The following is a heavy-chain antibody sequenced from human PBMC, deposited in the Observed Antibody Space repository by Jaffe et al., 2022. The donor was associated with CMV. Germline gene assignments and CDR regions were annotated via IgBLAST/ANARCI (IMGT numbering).Heavy chain of an antibody. CDR2: ISGSGGST. V-gene: IGHV3-23*01. Sequence: EVQLLESGGGLVQPGGSLRLSCAASGFTFSSYAMSWVRQAPGKGLEWVSAISGSGGSTYYADSVKGRFTISRDNSKNTLYLQMNSLRAEDTAVYYCAKEGRWLQPTAQSSYWYFDLWGRGTLVTVSS. CDR3: AKEGRWLQPTAQSSYWYFDL. CDR1: GFTFSSYA. J-gene: IGHJ2*01. D-gene: IGHD5-12*01.